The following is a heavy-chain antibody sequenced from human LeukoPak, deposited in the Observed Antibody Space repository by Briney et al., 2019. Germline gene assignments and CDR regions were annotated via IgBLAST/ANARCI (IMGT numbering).Heavy chain of an antibody. J-gene: IGHJ4*02. CDR1: GFTFSSYG. D-gene: IGHD6-6*01. Sequence: GGSLRLSCAASGFTFSSYGMHWVRQAPGKGLEWVAVISYDGSNKYYADSVKGRFTISRDNSKNTLYLQMNSLRAEDTAVYYCAKVEYSSSWPFDYWGQGTLVTVSS. V-gene: IGHV3-30*18. CDR2: ISYDGSNK. CDR3: AKVEYSSSWPFDY.